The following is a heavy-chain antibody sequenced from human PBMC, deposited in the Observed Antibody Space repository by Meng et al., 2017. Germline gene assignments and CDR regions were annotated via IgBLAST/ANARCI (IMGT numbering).Heavy chain of an antibody. V-gene: IGHV4-4*07. CDR1: GDSISTYH. Sequence: SETLSLTCTVSGDSISTYHWSWIRQPAGKGLEWIGRIYRTGVTNYNPSLKSRVTISVDTSKNQFSLKLSSVTAADTAVYYCARTYSSGWYVDLSFDYWGQGTLVTVSS. CDR3: ARTYSSGWYVDLSFDY. CDR2: IYRTGVT. D-gene: IGHD6-19*01. J-gene: IGHJ4*02.